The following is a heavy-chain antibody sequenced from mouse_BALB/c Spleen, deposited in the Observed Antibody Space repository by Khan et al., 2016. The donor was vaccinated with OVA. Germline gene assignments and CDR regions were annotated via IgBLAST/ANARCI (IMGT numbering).Heavy chain of an antibody. Sequence: QVQLQQSGAELVRPGASVTLSCKASGYTFTDYEMHWVKQTPVHGLEWIGAIDPETGGTAYNQKFMGKATLTADKSSSTAYMELRSLTSEDSAVYYCTRSYYGSSGFDYWGQGTTLTVSS. V-gene: IGHV1-15*01. CDR3: TRSYYGSSGFDY. CDR2: IDPETGGT. J-gene: IGHJ2*01. D-gene: IGHD1-1*01. CDR1: GYTFTDYE.